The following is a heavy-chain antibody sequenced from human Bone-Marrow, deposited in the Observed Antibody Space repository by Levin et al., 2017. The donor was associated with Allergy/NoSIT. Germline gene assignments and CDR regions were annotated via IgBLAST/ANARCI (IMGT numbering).Heavy chain of an antibody. J-gene: IGHJ4*02. V-gene: IGHV3-33*01. D-gene: IGHD2-15*01. CDR2: IWNDGSNQ. CDR1: GFTFSTYG. CDR3: ARDIGHCSTGTGYSEAHFDY. Sequence: GGSLRLSCAGSGFTFSTYGIHWVRQAPGKGLEWVTLIWNDGSNQYYADSVKGRFTVSRDNSKNTVYLQMNSLRAEDTGLYYCARDIGHCSTGTGYSEAHFDYWGQGTLVTVSS.